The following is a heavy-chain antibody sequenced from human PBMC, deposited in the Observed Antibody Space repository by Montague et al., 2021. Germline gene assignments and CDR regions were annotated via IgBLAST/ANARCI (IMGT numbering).Heavy chain of an antibody. CDR2: IYYSGST. V-gene: IGHV4-59*01. CDR1: GGSMSSYY. D-gene: IGHD6-13*01. Sequence: SETLSLTCTVSGGSMSSYYWSWIRQPPGKGLEWIGYIYYSGSTNYNPSLKSRVTIAVDTSKNQFSLKLSSVTAPDTAVYYCASYSNRGWPLGAFYIWGQGTMVTVSS. CDR3: ASYSNRGWPLGAFYI. J-gene: IGHJ3*02.